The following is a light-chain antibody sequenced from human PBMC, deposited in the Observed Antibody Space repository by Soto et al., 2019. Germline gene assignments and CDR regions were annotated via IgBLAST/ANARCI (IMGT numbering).Light chain of an antibody. CDR3: AAWDDSLSGSWV. Sequence: QSVLTQPPSASGTPGQRVTISCSGSSSNIGSNYVYWYQQLPGTAPKLLIYSNNQRPSGVPDRVSGSKSGTSASLAISGLRSEDEADYYCAAWDDSLSGSWVFGGGTQLTVL. CDR1: SSNIGSNY. V-gene: IGLV1-47*02. J-gene: IGLJ3*02. CDR2: SNN.